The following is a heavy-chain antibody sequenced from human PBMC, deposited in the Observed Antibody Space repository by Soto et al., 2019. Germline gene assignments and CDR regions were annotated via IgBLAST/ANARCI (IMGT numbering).Heavy chain of an antibody. V-gene: IGHV4-30-4*01. CDR3: ARRRGFGDRDYYYGMDV. D-gene: IGHD3-10*01. CDR2: IYYSGST. CDR1: GGSISSGDYY. Sequence: SETLSLTCTVSGGSISSGDYYWSWIRQPPGKGLEWIGYIYYSGSTYYNPSLKSRVTISVDTSKNQFSLKLSSVTAADTAVYYCARRRGFGDRDYYYGMDVWGQGTTVTVSS. J-gene: IGHJ6*02.